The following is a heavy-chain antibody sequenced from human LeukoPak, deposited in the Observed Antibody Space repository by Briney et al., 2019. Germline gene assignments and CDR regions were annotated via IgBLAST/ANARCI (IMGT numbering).Heavy chain of an antibody. D-gene: IGHD4-17*01. CDR1: GFTFSSYA. CDR3: AKLVTTFFDF. V-gene: IGHV3-23*01. J-gene: IGHJ4*02. Sequence: PGGSLRLSCAASGFTFSSYAMSWVRQAPGKGLEWVSAISSSGGNTYYADSVKGRFTIFRDNSKSTLYLQMNSLRAEDTAVYYCAKLVTTFFDFWGQGTLVTVSS. CDR2: ISSSGGNT.